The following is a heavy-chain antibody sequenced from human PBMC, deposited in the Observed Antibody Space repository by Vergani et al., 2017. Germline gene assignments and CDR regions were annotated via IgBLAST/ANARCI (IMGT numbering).Heavy chain of an antibody. Sequence: QVQLQESGPGLVKPSEPLSLTCTVSGGSISSYYWSWFRQPPGKGLVWIGYIYYSGSTNYNPSLKSRFTIAVDTSKNQFSLKLSSVTAADTAVYYCARHWDSSGWYDGWGQGTLVTVSS. CDR2: IYYSGST. CDR1: GGSISSYY. V-gene: IGHV4-59*08. J-gene: IGHJ4*02. D-gene: IGHD6-19*01. CDR3: ARHWDSSGWYDG.